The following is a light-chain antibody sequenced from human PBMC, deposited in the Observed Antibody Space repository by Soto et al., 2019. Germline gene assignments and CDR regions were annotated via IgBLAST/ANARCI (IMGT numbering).Light chain of an antibody. V-gene: IGKV1-5*03. CDR3: QQYGSYPMT. J-gene: IGKJ4*01. CDR1: QSISSW. Sequence: DSQMTQYPSTLSASIGDRVTITCRAGQSISSWLAWYQQKPGKAPKLLISKASTLQSGVPPRFSGSGSGTEFTLTISSLQPDDFATYYLQQYGSYPMTFVGGTKVEIK. CDR2: KAS.